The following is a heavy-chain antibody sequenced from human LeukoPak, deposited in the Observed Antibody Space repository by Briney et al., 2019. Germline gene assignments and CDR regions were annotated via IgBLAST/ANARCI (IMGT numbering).Heavy chain of an antibody. CDR2: IYYSGST. CDR3: ARHSSGWYFWFDP. V-gene: IGHV4-59*08. J-gene: IGHJ5*02. CDR1: GGSISSYY. Sequence: SETLSLTCTVSGGSISSYYWSWIRQPPVKGLEWIGYIYYSGSTNYNPSLKSRVTISVDTSKNQFSLKLSSVTAADTAVYYCARHSSGWYFWFDPWGQGTLVTVSS. D-gene: IGHD6-19*01.